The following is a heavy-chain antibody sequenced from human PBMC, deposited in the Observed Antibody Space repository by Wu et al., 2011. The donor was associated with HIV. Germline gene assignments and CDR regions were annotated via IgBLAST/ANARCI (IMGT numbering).Heavy chain of an antibody. V-gene: IGHV5-51*03. J-gene: IGHJ3*02. CDR3: ARPLPNWGGRLNAFDI. CDR1: GYSFTRYW. D-gene: IGHD7-27*01. Sequence: VQLVQSGAEAKKPGESLKISCKGSGYSFTRYWIGWVRQMPGKGLEWMGIIYPRDSDTTYSPSFQGQVTISADKSISTAYLQWSSLKASDTAMYYCARPLPNWGGRLNAFDIWGQGTNGHRLF. CDR2: IYPRDSDT.